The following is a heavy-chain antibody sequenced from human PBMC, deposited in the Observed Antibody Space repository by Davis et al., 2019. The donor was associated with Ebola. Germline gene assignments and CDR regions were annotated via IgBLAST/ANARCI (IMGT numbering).Heavy chain of an antibody. CDR1: GGTFSSYA. CDR2: IIPILGIA. V-gene: IGHV1-69*04. CDR3: ARVTYYDSFDP. J-gene: IGHJ5*02. Sequence: SVKVSCKASGGTFSSYAISWVRQAPGQGLEWMGTIIPILGIANYAQKFQGRVTITADKSTSTAYMELSSVRSEDTAVYYCARVTYYDSFDPWGQGTLVTVSS. D-gene: IGHD3-3*01.